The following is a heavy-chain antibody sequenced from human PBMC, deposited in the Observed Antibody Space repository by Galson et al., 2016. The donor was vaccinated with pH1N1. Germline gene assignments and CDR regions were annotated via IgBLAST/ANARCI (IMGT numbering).Heavy chain of an antibody. J-gene: IGHJ3*01. CDR2: IYYTGST. Sequence: SETLSLTCTVSDGSISSHYWSWLRQSPGKGLEWIAYIYYTGSTKYNPSLKSRVTISVATSKKPFSLKLSSVTAADTAVYYCARMAVAGVLSLYAFDVWGHGTLVTVSS. CDR3: ARMAVAGVLSLYAFDV. D-gene: IGHD6-19*01. V-gene: IGHV4-59*11. CDR1: DGSISSHY.